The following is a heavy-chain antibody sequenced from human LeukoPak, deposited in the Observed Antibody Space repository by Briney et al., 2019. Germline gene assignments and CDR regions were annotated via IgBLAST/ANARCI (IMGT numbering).Heavy chain of an antibody. CDR2: INPNSGGT. Sequence: ASVKVSCKASGYTFTGYYMHWVRQAPGQGLEWMGWINPNSGGTNYAQKFQGRVTMTRGTSISTAYMELSRLRSDDTAVYYCARVGGYCSGGSCYFSIYYFDYWGQGTLVTVSS. V-gene: IGHV1-2*02. CDR1: GYTFTGYY. J-gene: IGHJ4*02. CDR3: ARVGGYCSGGSCYFSIYYFDY. D-gene: IGHD2-15*01.